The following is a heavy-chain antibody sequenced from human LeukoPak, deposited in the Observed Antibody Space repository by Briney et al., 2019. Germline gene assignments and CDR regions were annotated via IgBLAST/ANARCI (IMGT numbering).Heavy chain of an antibody. D-gene: IGHD3-3*01. Sequence: AGGSLRLSCAASGFTFSSYWMHWVRQAPGKGLVWVSRINSDGSSTSYADSVKGRFTISTDNAKNTLYLQMNSLRAEDTAVYYCARAGGFLEWLLADYFDYWGQGAPVTVSS. V-gene: IGHV3-74*01. CDR2: INSDGSST. J-gene: IGHJ4*02. CDR3: ARAGGFLEWLLADYFDY. CDR1: GFTFSSYW.